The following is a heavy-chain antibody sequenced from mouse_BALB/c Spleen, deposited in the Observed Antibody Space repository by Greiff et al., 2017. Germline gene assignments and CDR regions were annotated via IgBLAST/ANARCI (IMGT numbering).Heavy chain of an antibody. D-gene: IGHD4-1*01. CDR2: IRLKSNNYAT. CDR1: GFTFSNYW. Sequence: EVKLVESGGGLVQPGGSMKLSCVASGFTFSNYWMNWVRQSPEKGLEWVAEIRLKSNNYATHYAESVKGRFTISRDDSKSSVYLQMNNLRAEDTGIYYCTRDAGTFDYWGQGTTLTVSS. V-gene: IGHV6-6*02. CDR3: TRDAGTFDY. J-gene: IGHJ2*01.